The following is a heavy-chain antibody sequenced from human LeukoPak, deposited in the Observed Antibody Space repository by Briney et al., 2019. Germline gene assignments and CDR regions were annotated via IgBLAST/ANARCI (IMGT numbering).Heavy chain of an antibody. Sequence: PGGSLRLSCAASGFTFSSYEMNWVRQAPGKGLEYVSAISSNGGSTYYANSVKGRFTISRDNSKNTLYLQMGSLRAEDVAVYYCARDEGDRGLGYWGQGTLVTVSS. CDR3: ARDEGDRGLGY. V-gene: IGHV3-64*01. J-gene: IGHJ4*02. CDR1: GFTFSSYE. CDR2: ISSNGGST. D-gene: IGHD5/OR15-5a*01.